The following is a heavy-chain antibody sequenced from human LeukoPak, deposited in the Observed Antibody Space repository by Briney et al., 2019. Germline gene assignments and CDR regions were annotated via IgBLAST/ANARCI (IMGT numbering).Heavy chain of an antibody. Sequence: PGGSLKLSCAASGFTVSSNYMSWVRQAPGKGLEWVSVIYSGGSTYYADSVKGRFTISRDNSKNTLYLQMNSLRAEDTAVYYCARAEITGTIGGMDVWGQGTTVTVSS. CDR3: ARAEITGTIGGMDV. V-gene: IGHV3-53*01. D-gene: IGHD1-20*01. CDR1: GFTVSSNY. J-gene: IGHJ6*02. CDR2: IYSGGST.